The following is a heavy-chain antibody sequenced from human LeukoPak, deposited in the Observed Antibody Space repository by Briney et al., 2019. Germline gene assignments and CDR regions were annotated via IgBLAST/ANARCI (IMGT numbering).Heavy chain of an antibody. J-gene: IGHJ4*02. Sequence: SETLSLTCAVYGGSFIGYYWSWIRQPPGKGLEWIGEINHSGSTNYNPSLKSRVTISVDTSKNQFSLKLSSVTAADTAVYYCARGPFGVVINWGQGTLVTVSS. CDR3: ARGPFGVVIN. V-gene: IGHV4-34*01. D-gene: IGHD3-3*01. CDR1: GGSFIGYY. CDR2: INHSGST.